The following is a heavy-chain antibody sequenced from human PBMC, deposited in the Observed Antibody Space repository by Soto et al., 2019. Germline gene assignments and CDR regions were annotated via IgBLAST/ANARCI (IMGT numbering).Heavy chain of an antibody. V-gene: IGHV3-30*18. D-gene: IGHD6-19*01. Sequence: GGSLRLSCAASGFTFSSYGMHWVRQAPGKGLEWVAVISYDGSNKYYADSVKGRFTISRDNSKNTLYLQMNSLRAEDTAVYYCAKEDQWTVAGVDYWGQGTLVTVSS. CDR3: AKEDQWTVAGVDY. CDR1: GFTFSSYG. CDR2: ISYDGSNK. J-gene: IGHJ4*02.